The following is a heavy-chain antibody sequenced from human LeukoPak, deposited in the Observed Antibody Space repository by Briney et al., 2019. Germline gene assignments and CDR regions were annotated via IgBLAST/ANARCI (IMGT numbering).Heavy chain of an antibody. J-gene: IGHJ4*02. CDR1: GFTFSRYS. CDR3: AREDYGDYVFGH. CDR2: ISSSSTYI. V-gene: IGHV3-21*01. D-gene: IGHD4-17*01. Sequence: GGSLRLSCAASGFTFSRYSMNWVRQAPGKGLEWVSSISSSSTYIYYADSMKGRFTISRDNAKNSLYLQMDSLRAEDTAVCYCAREDYGDYVFGHWGQGTLVTVSS.